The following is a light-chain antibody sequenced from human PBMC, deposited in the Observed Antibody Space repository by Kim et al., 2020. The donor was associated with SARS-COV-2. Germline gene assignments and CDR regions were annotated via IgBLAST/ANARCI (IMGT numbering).Light chain of an antibody. Sequence: EIVLTQSPATLSLSLGDRVTLSCRVSQSVSSYLAWYQQKAGQAPRLLIYDASKRATGIPARFSGSGSGTDFTLTINSLEPEDFALYYCQHHSNWLWTFGQGTKVDIK. CDR1: QSVSSY. CDR3: QHHSNWLWT. J-gene: IGKJ1*01. CDR2: DAS. V-gene: IGKV3-11*01.